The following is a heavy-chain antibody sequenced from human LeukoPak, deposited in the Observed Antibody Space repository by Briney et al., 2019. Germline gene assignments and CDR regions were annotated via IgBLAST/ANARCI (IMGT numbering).Heavy chain of an antibody. V-gene: IGHV3-74*01. D-gene: IGHD6-19*01. J-gene: IGHJ4*02. Sequence: QAGGSLRLSCATSGFTFSSYWMHWVRHAPGKGLMWLSRINSDESSTSYADSVKGRFTISRDNAQNTLYLQMNSLRAEDTAVYYCARALAVAGSVGGLVDWGQGTLVTVSS. CDR3: ARALAVAGSVGGLVD. CDR1: GFTFSSYW. CDR2: INSDESST.